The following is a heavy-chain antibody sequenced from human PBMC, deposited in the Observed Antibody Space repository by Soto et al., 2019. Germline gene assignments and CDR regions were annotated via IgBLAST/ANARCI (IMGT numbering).Heavy chain of an antibody. D-gene: IGHD1-26*01. J-gene: IGHJ4*02. CDR2: ISYSGST. CDR1: GGSISSYY. CDR3: ARLYRGSHFDY. V-gene: IGHV4-59*08. Sequence: SDTLSLTCTVSGGSISSYYWSWIRQPTGKGLEWIGYISYSGSTNYNPSLKSRVTISVDTSKNQFSLKLRSVRAADTAMYDCARLYRGSHFDYWGLGILVTVS.